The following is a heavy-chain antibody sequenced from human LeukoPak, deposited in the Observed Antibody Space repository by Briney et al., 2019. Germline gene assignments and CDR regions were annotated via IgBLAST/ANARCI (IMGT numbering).Heavy chain of an antibody. V-gene: IGHV4-39*01. CDR3: ASARYCSSTSCTHYGMDV. CDR1: GGSISSSSYY. Sequence: SETLSLTCTVSGGSISSSSYYWGWIRQPPGKGLEWIGSIYYSGSTYYNPSLKSRVTISVDTSKNQFSLKLSSVTAADTAVYYCASARYCSSTSCTHYGMDVWGQGTTVTVSS. CDR2: IYYSGST. J-gene: IGHJ6*02. D-gene: IGHD2-2*01.